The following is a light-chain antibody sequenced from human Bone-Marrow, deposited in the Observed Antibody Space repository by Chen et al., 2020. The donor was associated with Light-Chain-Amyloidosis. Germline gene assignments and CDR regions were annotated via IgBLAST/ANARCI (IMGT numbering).Light chain of an antibody. Sequence: QSVLTQPPSASGTPGQRVTISCSGASTNIGINYVYWYPHFPGAAPTLLIPRNNQRPPGVPDRFSASKSGTSALLAISGLRSEDGADYYCAAWDGSLSGYVFGTGPKVIVL. J-gene: IGLJ1*01. CDR1: STNIGINY. CDR3: AAWDGSLSGYV. CDR2: RNN. V-gene: IGLV1-47*01.